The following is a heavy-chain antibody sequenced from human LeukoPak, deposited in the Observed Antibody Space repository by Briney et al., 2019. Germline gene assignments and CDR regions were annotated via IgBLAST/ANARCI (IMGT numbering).Heavy chain of an antibody. J-gene: IGHJ4*02. CDR2: ISSSGSSI. CDR3: AREGGYYFDY. Sequence: GGSLRLSCAASGFTFSSYEMNWVRQAPGKGLEWVSYISSSGSSIYYADSVKGRFTISRDNAKKSLYLQMNSLRAEDTAVYYCAREGGYYFDYWGQGTLVTVSS. CDR1: GFTFSSYE. D-gene: IGHD3-16*01. V-gene: IGHV3-48*03.